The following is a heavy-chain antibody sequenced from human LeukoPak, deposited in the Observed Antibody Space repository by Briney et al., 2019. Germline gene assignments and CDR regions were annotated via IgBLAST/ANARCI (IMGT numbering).Heavy chain of an antibody. CDR3: ARDPASVYDFWSGYFDY. D-gene: IGHD3-3*01. V-gene: IGHV3-30*02. Sequence: GGSLRLSCAASGFTFSSYGMHWVRQAPGKGLEWVAFIRYDGSNKYYADSVKGRFTISRDNSKNTLYLQMNSLRAEDTAVYYCARDPASVYDFWSGYFDYWGQGTLVTVSS. CDR2: IRYDGSNK. J-gene: IGHJ4*02. CDR1: GFTFSSYG.